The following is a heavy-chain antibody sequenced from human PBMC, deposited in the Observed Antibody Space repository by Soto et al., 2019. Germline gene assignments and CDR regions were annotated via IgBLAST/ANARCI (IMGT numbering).Heavy chain of an antibody. J-gene: IGHJ5*02. Sequence: SETLSLTCTVSGGSISSYYWSWIRQPPGKGLEWIGYIYYSGSTTYSPSLKSRVTVSVDRSKNQFSLKLTSVTAADTAVYYCARLGGYYQSLDTWGQGTLVTVSS. CDR1: GGSISSYY. CDR2: IYYSGST. D-gene: IGHD3-22*01. CDR3: ARLGGYYQSLDT. V-gene: IGHV4-59*08.